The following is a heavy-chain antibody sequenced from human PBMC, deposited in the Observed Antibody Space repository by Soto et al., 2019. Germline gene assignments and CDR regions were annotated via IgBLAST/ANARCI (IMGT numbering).Heavy chain of an antibody. J-gene: IGHJ6*02. CDR1: GGSISSYY. CDR2: IYTSGRT. Sequence: QVQLQESGPGLVKPSETLSLTCTVSGGSISSYYWSWIRQPAGKGLEWIGRIYTSGRTNYNPSLKIRVTMSVDTSKNQFSLKLSSVTAADTAVYYCARDRIQLWVRSYYYYGMDVWGQGTTVTVSS. V-gene: IGHV4-4*07. D-gene: IGHD5-18*01. CDR3: ARDRIQLWVRSYYYYGMDV.